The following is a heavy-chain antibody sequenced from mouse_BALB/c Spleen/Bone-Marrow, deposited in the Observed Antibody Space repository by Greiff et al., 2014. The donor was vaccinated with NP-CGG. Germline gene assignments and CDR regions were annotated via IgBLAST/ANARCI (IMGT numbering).Heavy chain of an antibody. CDR3: ARRYGNYYFDY. CDR1: GYTFTSYV. J-gene: IGHJ2*01. V-gene: IGHV1-14*01. CDR2: IHPYDDGT. D-gene: IGHD2-10*02. Sequence: EVQLQQSGPELVKPGASVKMSCKASGYTFTSYVMHWVKQKPGQGLEWIGYIHPYDDGTKYNEKFKGKATLTSDKSSSTAYMELSSLTSEDSAVYYCARRYGNYYFDYWGQGTTLTVSS.